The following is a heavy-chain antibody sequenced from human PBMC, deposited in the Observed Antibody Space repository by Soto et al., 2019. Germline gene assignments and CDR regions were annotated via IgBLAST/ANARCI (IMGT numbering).Heavy chain of an antibody. V-gene: IGHV4-30-4*08. CDR3: ARGAADYGDAFDI. Sequence: WTWIRQPAVRGLEWIAYIYYSGNTFYNPSLKSRLTISLGTSKNQFSLNLTSVTAADTAVYYCARGAADYGDAFDIWGQGTMVTVSS. D-gene: IGHD4-17*01. J-gene: IGHJ3*02. CDR2: IYYSGNT.